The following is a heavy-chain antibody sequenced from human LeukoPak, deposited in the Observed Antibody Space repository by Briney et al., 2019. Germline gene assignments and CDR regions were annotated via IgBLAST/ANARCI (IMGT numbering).Heavy chain of an antibody. V-gene: IGHV4-34*01. CDR2: INHSGST. CDR3: ARVWGRADRVVVVPAAIRKARNNWFDP. D-gene: IGHD2-2*01. Sequence: SETLSLTCAVYGGSFSGYYRSWIRQPPGKGLEWIGEINHSGSTNYNPSLKSRVTISVDTSKNQFSLKLSSVTAADTAVYYCARVWGRADRVVVVPAAIRKARNNWFDPWGQGTLVTVSS. J-gene: IGHJ5*02. CDR1: GGSFSGYY.